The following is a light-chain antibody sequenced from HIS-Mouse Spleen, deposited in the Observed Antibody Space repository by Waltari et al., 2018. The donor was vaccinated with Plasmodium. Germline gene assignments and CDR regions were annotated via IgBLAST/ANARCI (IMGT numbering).Light chain of an antibody. CDR1: QGVSSN. J-gene: IGKJ3*01. Sequence: EIVMTQPPAYLAVSSGETATLSCGASQGVSSNLAWYQQKPGQAPRLLIYGASTRATGIPARFSGSGSGTEFTLTISSLQSEDFAVYYCQQYNNWSFTFGPGTKVDIK. CDR3: QQYNNWSFT. CDR2: GAS. V-gene: IGKV3-15*01.